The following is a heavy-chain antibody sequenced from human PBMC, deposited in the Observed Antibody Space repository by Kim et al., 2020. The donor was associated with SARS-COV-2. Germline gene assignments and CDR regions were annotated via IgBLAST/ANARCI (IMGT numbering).Heavy chain of an antibody. CDR3: ARGRWELPRTLYYFDY. Sequence: SETLSLTCTVSGGSISSYYWSWIRQPPGKGLEWIGYIYYSGSTNYNPSLKSRVTISVDTSKNQFSLKLSSVTAADTAVYYCARGRWELPRTLYYFDYWGQGTLVTVSS. CDR1: GGSISSYY. CDR2: IYYSGST. V-gene: IGHV4-59*01. J-gene: IGHJ4*02. D-gene: IGHD1-26*01.